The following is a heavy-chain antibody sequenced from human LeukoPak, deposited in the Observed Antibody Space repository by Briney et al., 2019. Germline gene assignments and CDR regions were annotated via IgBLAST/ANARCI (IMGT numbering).Heavy chain of an antibody. CDR3: ARGYVLLWFGELLGWFDP. D-gene: IGHD3-10*01. CDR2: MNPNSGNT. CDR1: GYTFTSYD. Sequence: ASVKVSCKASGYTFTSYDINWVRQATGQGLEWMGWMNPNSGNTGYAQKFQGRVTLTRNTHNSTAYLELRIMRSEDTAVYYCARGYVLLWFGELLGWFDPWGQGTLVTVSS. V-gene: IGHV1-8*01. J-gene: IGHJ5*02.